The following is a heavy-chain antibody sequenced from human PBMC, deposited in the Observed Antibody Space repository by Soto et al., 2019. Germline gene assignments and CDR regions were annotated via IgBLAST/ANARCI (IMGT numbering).Heavy chain of an antibody. CDR2: ISSTSSTI. Sequence: GRPLRLSCAASGCTFIIYRMSRVRQAPGKGLEWISYISSTSSTIYYADSVKGRFTISRDNAKNSLYLQMNSLRAEDTAVYYCATYYGSGSYFPDHYYYGMDVWGQGTTVTVSS. V-gene: IGHV3-48*01. D-gene: IGHD3-10*01. J-gene: IGHJ6*02. CDR1: GCTFIIYR. CDR3: ATYYGSGSYFPDHYYYGMDV.